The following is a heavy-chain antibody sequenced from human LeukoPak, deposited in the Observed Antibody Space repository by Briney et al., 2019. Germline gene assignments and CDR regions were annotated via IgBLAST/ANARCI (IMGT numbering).Heavy chain of an antibody. CDR2: ISSSSSYI. Sequence: GGSLRPSCAASGFTFSSYSMNWVRQAPGKGLEWVSSISSSSSYIYYADSVKGRFTISRDNAKNSLYLQMNSLRAEDTAVYYCARIGPTWAFDIWGQGTMVTVSS. D-gene: IGHD3/OR15-3a*01. CDR1: GFTFSSYS. J-gene: IGHJ3*02. CDR3: ARIGPTWAFDI. V-gene: IGHV3-21*01.